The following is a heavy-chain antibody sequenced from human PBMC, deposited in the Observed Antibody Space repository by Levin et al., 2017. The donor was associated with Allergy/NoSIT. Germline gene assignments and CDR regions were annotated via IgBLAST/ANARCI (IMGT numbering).Heavy chain of an antibody. Sequence: RSQTLSLTCAVSGGSITSSYWWNWVRQPPGKGLEWIGEIYHSGSTNYNPSLKSRVTISVDKSKNQFSLKLSSVTAADTAVYYCARDSDYDSSGFYFQYWGQGTLVTVSS. J-gene: IGHJ1*01. CDR3: ARDSDYDSSGFYFQY. D-gene: IGHD3-22*01. CDR2: IYHSGST. CDR1: GGSITSSYW. V-gene: IGHV4-4*02.